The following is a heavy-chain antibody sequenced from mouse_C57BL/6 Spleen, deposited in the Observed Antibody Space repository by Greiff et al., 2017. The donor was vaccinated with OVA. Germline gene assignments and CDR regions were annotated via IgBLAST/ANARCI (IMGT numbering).Heavy chain of an antibody. CDR1: GYSITSGYY. CDR2: ISYDGSN. J-gene: IGHJ1*03. D-gene: IGHD6-1*01. V-gene: IGHV3-6*01. Sequence: EVKLQESGPGLVKPSQSLSLTCSVPGYSITSGYYWNWIRQFPGNKLEWMGYISYDGSNNYNPSLKNRISITRDTSKNQFFLKLNSVTTEDTATYYCAREPTGYFDVWGTGTTVTVSS. CDR3: AREPTGYFDV.